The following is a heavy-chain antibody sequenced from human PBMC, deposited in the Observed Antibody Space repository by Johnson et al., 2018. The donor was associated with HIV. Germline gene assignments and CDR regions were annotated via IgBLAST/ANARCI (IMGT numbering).Heavy chain of an antibody. J-gene: IGHJ3*02. CDR1: GFTFSSYA. CDR3: ARAGDYDAFDI. Sequence: QVQLVESGGGVVQPGRSLRLSCAASGFTFSSYAMHWVRQAPGKGLEWVAVISYHGSNTYYADSMRGRFTISRDNSKNTLYLQMNSLRAEDTAVYYCARAGDYDAFDIWGQGTMVTVSS. CDR2: ISYHGSNT. V-gene: IGHV3-30*04. D-gene: IGHD3-16*01.